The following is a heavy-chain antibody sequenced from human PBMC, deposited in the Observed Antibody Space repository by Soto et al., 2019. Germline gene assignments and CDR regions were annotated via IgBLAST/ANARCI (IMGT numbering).Heavy chain of an antibody. D-gene: IGHD3-22*01. CDR2: ISGSGDRT. CDR3: VKDDGGYPSTAPH. V-gene: IGHV3-23*01. J-gene: IGHJ4*02. Sequence: XGKGLDWVSGISGSGDRTYYADSAKGRFTISKDISRNSLSLQLDSLGVEDTAVYFCVKDDGGYPSTAPHWGQGTLVTVSS.